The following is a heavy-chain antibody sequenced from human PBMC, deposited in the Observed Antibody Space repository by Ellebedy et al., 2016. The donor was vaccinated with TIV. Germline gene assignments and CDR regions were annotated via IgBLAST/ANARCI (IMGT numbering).Heavy chain of an antibody. CDR2: IYPGDSDT. D-gene: IGHD2-15*01. J-gene: IGHJ3*02. Sequence: GESLKISXKGSGYSFTSYWIGWVRQMPGKRLEWMGIIYPGDSDTRYSPSFQGQVTISADKSISTAYLQWSSLKASDTAMYYCARRYCSGGSCYYPVEDDAFDIWGQGTMVTVSS. CDR3: ARRYCSGGSCYYPVEDDAFDI. CDR1: GYSFTSYW. V-gene: IGHV5-51*01.